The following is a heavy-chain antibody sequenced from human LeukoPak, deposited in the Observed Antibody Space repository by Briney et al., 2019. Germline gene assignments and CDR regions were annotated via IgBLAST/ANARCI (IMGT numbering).Heavy chain of an antibody. J-gene: IGHJ4*02. CDR1: GGSFSGYY. CDR3: ARAAYSSSHYFDY. CDR2: INHSGST. Sequence: ETLSLTCAVYGGSFSGYYWSWIRQPPRKGLEWIGEINHSGSTNYNPSLKSRVTISVDTSKNQFSLKLSSVTAADTAVYYCARAAYSSSHYFDYWGQGTLVTVSS. D-gene: IGHD6-13*01. V-gene: IGHV4-34*01.